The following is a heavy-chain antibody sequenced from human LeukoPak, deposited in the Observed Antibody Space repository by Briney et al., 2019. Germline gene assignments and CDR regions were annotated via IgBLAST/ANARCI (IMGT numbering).Heavy chain of an antibody. CDR1: GFTFSSYG. Sequence: PGGSLRLSCAASGFTFSSYGMHWVRQAPGKGLEWVAVITYDGSNKYYADSVKGRFTISRGNSKNTLYLQMNSLRAEDTAVYYCAKGSSPGIRYSGSYLDYWGQGTLVTVSS. V-gene: IGHV3-30*18. CDR2: ITYDGSNK. CDR3: AKGSSPGIRYSGSYLDY. D-gene: IGHD1-26*01. J-gene: IGHJ4*02.